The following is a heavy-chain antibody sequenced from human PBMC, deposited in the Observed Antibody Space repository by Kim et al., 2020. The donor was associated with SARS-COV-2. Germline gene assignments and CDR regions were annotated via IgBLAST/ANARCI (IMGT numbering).Heavy chain of an antibody. D-gene: IGHD6-19*01. V-gene: IGHV4-59*10. Sequence: KSRCTMSVDTAKNQFSLKLSSVTAADTAVYYCARYGYDAIAVAGVDAFDIWGQGTMVTVSS. CDR3: ARYGYDAIAVAGVDAFDI. J-gene: IGHJ3*02.